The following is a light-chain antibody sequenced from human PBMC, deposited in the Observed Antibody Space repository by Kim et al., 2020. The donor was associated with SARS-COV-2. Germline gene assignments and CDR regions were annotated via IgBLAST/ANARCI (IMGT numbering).Light chain of an antibody. CDR1: NIGSKN. Sequence: SYELTQPLSVSVALGQTARITCGGNNIGSKNVHWYQQRPGQAPVVVIYNFRNRPSGIPERFSGSNSGNTATLTISRAQSGDEADYYCQVWDSDTVVFGGGTKLTVL. CDR2: NFR. J-gene: IGLJ3*02. V-gene: IGLV3-9*01. CDR3: QVWDSDTVV.